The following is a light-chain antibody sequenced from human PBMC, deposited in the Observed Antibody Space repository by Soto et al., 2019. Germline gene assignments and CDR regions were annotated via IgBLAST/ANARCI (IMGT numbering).Light chain of an antibody. V-gene: IGLV2-14*01. CDR2: EVT. CDR1: SSDVGGYKY. Sequence: QSALTQPASVSGSPGQSITISCTGTSSDVGGYKYVSWYQQHPGKAPKLMIYEVTYRPSGVSNRFSGSKSGNTASLTISGLHTEDEADYYCSSYTSSSTLVFGGGTKLTVL. CDR3: SSYTSSSTLV. J-gene: IGLJ3*02.